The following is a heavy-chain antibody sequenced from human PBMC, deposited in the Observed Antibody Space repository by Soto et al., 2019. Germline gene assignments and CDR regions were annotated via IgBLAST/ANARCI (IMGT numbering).Heavy chain of an antibody. Sequence: ASVKVSCKASGYTFTSYGISWVRQAPGQGLEWMGWISAYNGNSNYAQKLQGRVTMTTDTSTSTAYMELRSLRSDDTAVYYCARDPLYYDFWSGFEYWGQGTLGTVSS. CDR3: ARDPLYYDFWSGFEY. CDR2: ISAYNGNS. V-gene: IGHV1-18*04. J-gene: IGHJ4*02. CDR1: GYTFTSYG. D-gene: IGHD3-3*01.